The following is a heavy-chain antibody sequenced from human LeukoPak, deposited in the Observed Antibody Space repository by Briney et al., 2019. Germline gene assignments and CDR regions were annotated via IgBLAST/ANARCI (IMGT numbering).Heavy chain of an antibody. Sequence: SETLSLTCTVSGDFITAYYWSWIRKPPGKGLEWIGYVYYSGSTEYNPSLRSRVTISLEMSKRQFSLNLTSVTAADTAVYYCASNTGTVFDYWGQGALVTVSS. CDR3: ASNTGTVFDY. D-gene: IGHD7-27*01. CDR1: GDFITAYY. CDR2: VYYSGST. J-gene: IGHJ4*02. V-gene: IGHV4-59*01.